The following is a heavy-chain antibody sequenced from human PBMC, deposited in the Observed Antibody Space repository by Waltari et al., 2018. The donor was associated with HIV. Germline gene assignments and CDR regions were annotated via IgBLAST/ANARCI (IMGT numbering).Heavy chain of an antibody. D-gene: IGHD6-13*01. CDR3: ARVPFASSWSADSFDV. V-gene: IGHV3-33*01. CDR1: RFRVGAYG. CDR2: IWYDGSKK. J-gene: IGHJ3*01. Sequence: VQLEESGGGVVQPGRSRRLSCGASRFRVGAYGLPWVRQAPGKVLQWVAVIWYDGSKKEYSDSVKGRFTISKDNSKNTLFLQMNSLRVDDTAVYFCARVPFASSWSADSFDVWGPGTRITVSS.